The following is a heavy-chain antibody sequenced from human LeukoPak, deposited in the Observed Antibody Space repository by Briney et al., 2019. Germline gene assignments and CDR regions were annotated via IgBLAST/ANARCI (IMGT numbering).Heavy chain of an antibody. CDR2: VYYSGSA. CDR3: ARDSGTTGEVKFDP. Sequence: SETLSLTCTVSGCSISSSSYYWGWIRQAPGKGLEWIVSVYYSGSAYYNPSLKSRITISIDTSKNQFSLMLRYVTAADTAGYYCARDSGTTGEVKFDPWGQGALVSVSS. V-gene: IGHV4-39*07. CDR1: GCSISSSSYY. J-gene: IGHJ5*02. D-gene: IGHD3-10*01.